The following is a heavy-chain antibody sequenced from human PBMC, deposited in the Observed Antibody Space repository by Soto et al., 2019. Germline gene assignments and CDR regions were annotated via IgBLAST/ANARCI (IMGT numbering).Heavy chain of an antibody. CDR2: ISSSSTYI. Sequence: EVQLVESGGGLVKPGGSLRLSCAASGFNFSNYSMKWVRQAPGKGLEWVSSISSSSTYIYYADSVKGRFTISRDNAKNSLYLQMNSLRAEDTAVYYCARPKTYDILTGSFDPWGQGTLVTVSP. CDR3: ARPKTYDILTGSFDP. J-gene: IGHJ5*02. V-gene: IGHV3-21*01. D-gene: IGHD3-9*01. CDR1: GFNFSNYS.